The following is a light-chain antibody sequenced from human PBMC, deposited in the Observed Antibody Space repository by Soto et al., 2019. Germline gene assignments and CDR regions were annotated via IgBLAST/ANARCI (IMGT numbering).Light chain of an antibody. CDR3: CSYAAGRVDVV. V-gene: IGLV2-23*02. J-gene: IGLJ2*01. Sequence: QSALTQPASVSGSPGQSIALSCTGTTSDVGSYNLISWYQQHPGKAPKLLISAVSKRPSGVSDRFSGSRSGNTASLTISGLQAEDEADYYCCSYAAGRVDVVFGGGTKVTVL. CDR2: AVS. CDR1: TSDVGSYNL.